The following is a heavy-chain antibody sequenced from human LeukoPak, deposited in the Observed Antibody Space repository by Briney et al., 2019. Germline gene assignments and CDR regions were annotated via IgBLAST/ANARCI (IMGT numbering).Heavy chain of an antibody. J-gene: IGHJ6*02. Sequence: GGSLRLSCAASEFTFSSYSMNWVRQAPGKGLEWVAVISYDGSNKYYADSVKGRFTTSRDYSKNTLYLQMNSLRAEDTAVYYCAKGPYDSSGYYYYYYGMDVWGQGTTVTVSS. CDR3: AKGPYDSSGYYYYYYGMDV. D-gene: IGHD3-22*01. CDR2: ISYDGSNK. CDR1: EFTFSSYS. V-gene: IGHV3-30*18.